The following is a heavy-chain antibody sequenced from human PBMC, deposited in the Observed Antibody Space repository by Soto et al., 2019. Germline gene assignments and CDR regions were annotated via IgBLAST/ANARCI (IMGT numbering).Heavy chain of an antibody. CDR2: ISSSGSTI. D-gene: IGHD6-19*01. CDR1: GFTFSSHN. V-gene: IGHV3-48*01. J-gene: IGHJ4*02. CDR3: ARGGVKVAGGCVD. Sequence: VQLVNSGGGSVQPGGSLRLSCAASGFTFSSHNMNWVRQAPGKGLEWVSSISSSGSTIYYADSVNGRFTISRDNAKNSLYLQMNSLRAEDTAVYYCARGGVKVAGGCVDWGRGTLVTVSS.